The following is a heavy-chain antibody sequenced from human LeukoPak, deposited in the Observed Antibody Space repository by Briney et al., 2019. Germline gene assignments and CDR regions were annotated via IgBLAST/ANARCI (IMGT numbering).Heavy chain of an antibody. CDR3: ARQYSSSWYYYYYYMDV. J-gene: IGHJ6*03. Sequence: ASVKVSCKASGYTFTSYGISWVRQAPGQGLEWMGWISAYNGNTNYAQKLQGRVTMTTDTSTSTAYMELRSLRSDDTAVYYCARQYSSSWYYYYYYMDVWGKGTTVTVSS. CDR2: ISAYNGNT. V-gene: IGHV1-18*01. CDR1: GYTFTSYG. D-gene: IGHD6-13*01.